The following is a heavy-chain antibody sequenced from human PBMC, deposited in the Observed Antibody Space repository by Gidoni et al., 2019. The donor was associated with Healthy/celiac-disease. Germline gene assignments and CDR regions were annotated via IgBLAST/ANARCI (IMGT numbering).Heavy chain of an antibody. CDR3: TRDGPPHYDSSGYYLFDY. D-gene: IGHD3-22*01. J-gene: IGHJ4*02. V-gene: IGHV3-49*02. CDR2: IRSKAYGGTT. Sequence: LEWVGFIRSKAYGGTTEYAASVKGRFTISRDDSKSIAYLQMNSLKTEDTAVYYCTRDGPPHYDSSGYYLFDYWGQGTLVTVSS.